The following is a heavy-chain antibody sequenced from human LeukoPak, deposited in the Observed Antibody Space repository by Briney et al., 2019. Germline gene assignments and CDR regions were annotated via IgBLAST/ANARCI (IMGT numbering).Heavy chain of an antibody. CDR3: VWGGYRSFDY. J-gene: IGHJ4*02. V-gene: IGHV3-11*01. CDR2: ISSSGGTI. CDR1: GFTFSDYY. D-gene: IGHD3-16*02. Sequence: GGSLRLSFAASGFTFSDYYINWIRQAPGKGLEWVSYISSSGGTIYYADSVKGRFTISRDNPKNSLYLQMNSLRAEDTAVYYCVWGGYRSFDYWGQGTLVTVSS.